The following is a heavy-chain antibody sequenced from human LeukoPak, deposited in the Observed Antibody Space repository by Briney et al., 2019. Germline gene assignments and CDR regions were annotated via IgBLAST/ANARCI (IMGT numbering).Heavy chain of an antibody. CDR3: VRHEGIVDSGNYYLHS. CDR1: GGSIRGYY. D-gene: IGHD2-21*01. Sequence: SETLSLTCTVSGGSIRGYYCSWVRQTPGKGLEWIGYVYDSGSTNYTPSLKSRATMSMDTSKNQFSLHLRSVTAADTAVYYCVRHEGIVDSGNYYLHSWGQGALVTVSS. J-gene: IGHJ4*02. V-gene: IGHV4-59*08. CDR2: VYDSGST.